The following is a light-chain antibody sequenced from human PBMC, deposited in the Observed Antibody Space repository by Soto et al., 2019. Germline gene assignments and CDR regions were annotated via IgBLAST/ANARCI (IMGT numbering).Light chain of an antibody. CDR1: SSNIGTNT. CDR2: RNN. CDR3: AAWDDSLNGPV. Sequence: QSVLTQPPSASGTPGQRVTISCSGSSSNIGTNTVNWYQQRPGTAPKLLIYRNNQRPSGVPDRFSGSKSGTSASLAISGLQSEDEADYYCAAWDDSLNGPVFGGGTKVTVL. V-gene: IGLV1-44*01. J-gene: IGLJ3*02.